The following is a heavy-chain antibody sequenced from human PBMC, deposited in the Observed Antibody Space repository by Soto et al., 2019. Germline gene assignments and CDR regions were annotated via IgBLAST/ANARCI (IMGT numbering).Heavy chain of an antibody. V-gene: IGHV4-34*01. Sequence: SETLSLTCAVYGGSFSGYYWSWIRQPPGKGLEWIGGINHSGSTNYNPSLKSRVTISVDTSKNQFSLKLSSVTAADTAVYYCAREDYYDSSGYYPLDYWGQGTLVTVSS. CDR3: AREDYYDSSGYYPLDY. J-gene: IGHJ4*02. CDR2: INHSGST. D-gene: IGHD3-22*01. CDR1: GGSFSGYY.